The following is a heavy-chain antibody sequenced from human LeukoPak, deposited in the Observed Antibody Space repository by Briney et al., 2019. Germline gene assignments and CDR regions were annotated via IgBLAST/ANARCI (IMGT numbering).Heavy chain of an antibody. Sequence: GGSLRLSCAASGFTVSSNYMNWVRQAPGKGLEWVAVIAFDGTNRYYADSVKGRFTISRDNSKNTLYLQMNSLRAEDTAVYYCAKGTGGDYVPWVDYWGQGTLVTVSS. V-gene: IGHV3-30*18. CDR3: AKGTGGDYVPWVDY. CDR1: GFTVSSNY. D-gene: IGHD4-17*01. CDR2: IAFDGTNR. J-gene: IGHJ4*02.